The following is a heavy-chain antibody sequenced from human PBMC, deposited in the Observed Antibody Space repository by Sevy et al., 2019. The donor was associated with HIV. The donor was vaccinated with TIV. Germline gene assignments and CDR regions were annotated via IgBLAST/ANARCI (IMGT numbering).Heavy chain of an antibody. V-gene: IGHV1-2*04. CDR1: GYTFTGYY. J-gene: IGHJ6*03. Sequence: ASVKVSCKASGYTFTGYYMHWVRQAPGQGLEWMGWINPNSGGTNYAQKFQGWVTMTRETSISTAYMELSRLRSDDTAVYYCARGGIAAACTHPPYYYYMDVWGKGTTVTVSS. D-gene: IGHD6-13*01. CDR2: INPNSGGT. CDR3: ARGGIAAACTHPPYYYYMDV.